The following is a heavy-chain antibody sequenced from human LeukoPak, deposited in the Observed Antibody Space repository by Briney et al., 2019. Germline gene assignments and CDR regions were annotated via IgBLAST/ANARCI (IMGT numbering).Heavy chain of an antibody. CDR3: TTDYSVLRYFDWFHPPFDY. V-gene: IGHV3-15*01. CDR1: GFTFSNAW. J-gene: IGHJ4*02. Sequence: GGSLRLSCAASGFTFSNAWMSWVRQAPGKGLEWVGRIKSKTDGGTTDYAAPVKGRFTISRDDSKNTLYLQMNSLKTEDTAVYYCTTDYSVLRYFDWFHPPFDYWGQGTLVTASS. D-gene: IGHD3-9*01. CDR2: IKSKTDGGTT.